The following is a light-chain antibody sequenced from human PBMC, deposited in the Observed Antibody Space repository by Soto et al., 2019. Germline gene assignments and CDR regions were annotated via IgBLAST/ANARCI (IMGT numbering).Light chain of an antibody. CDR2: HAS. CDR1: QSIDRG. CDR3: QHYNSYGT. V-gene: IGKV1-5*01. Sequence: EIPMTQSASSLRACVGDRGTIXCRASQSIDRGVAWYQQITGEAPKILIYHASSLETGVTSRFGGSGCGKEFNITISRLQPDDFATYYCQHYNSYGTFGQGTKVDIK. J-gene: IGKJ1*01.